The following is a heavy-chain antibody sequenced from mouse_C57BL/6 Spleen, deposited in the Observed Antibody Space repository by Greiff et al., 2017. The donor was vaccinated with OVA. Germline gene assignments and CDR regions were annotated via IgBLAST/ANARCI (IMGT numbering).Heavy chain of an antibody. CDR1: GFTFSSYG. V-gene: IGHV5-6*01. D-gene: IGHD2-5*01. J-gene: IGHJ2*01. CDR2: ISSGGSYT. Sequence: EVHLVESGGDLVKPGGSLKLSCAASGFTFSSYGMSWVRQTPDKRLEWVATISSGGSYTYYPDSVQGRFTISRDNAKNTLYLQMSSLKSEDTAMYYCARQDSNYCFDYWGQGTTLTVSS. CDR3: ARQDSNYCFDY.